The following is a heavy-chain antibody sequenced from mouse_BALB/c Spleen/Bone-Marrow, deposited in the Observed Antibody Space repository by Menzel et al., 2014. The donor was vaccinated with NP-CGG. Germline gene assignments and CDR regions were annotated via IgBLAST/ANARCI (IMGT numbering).Heavy chain of an antibody. CDR2: INPGSGGT. J-gene: IGHJ2*01. V-gene: IGHV1-54*03. CDR3: ARGGHVSY. Sequence: VLLQQSGAELVRPGTSVKVSCKASGYAFTNYLIEWVKQRPGQGLEWIGVINPGSGGTNYNEKFKGKATLTADNSSNTAYMHLSSLTSDDSAVYFCARGGHVSYWGQGATLTDSS. CDR1: GYAFTNYL.